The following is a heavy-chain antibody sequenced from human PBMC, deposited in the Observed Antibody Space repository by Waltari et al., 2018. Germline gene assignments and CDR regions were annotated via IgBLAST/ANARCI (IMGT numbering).Heavy chain of an antibody. D-gene: IGHD2-15*01. J-gene: IGHJ5*02. CDR3: ARDRGRGLYLDT. Sequence: QLQLQESGPGLVKPSGTLSLSCAVSGASVSSAYWWSWVRQSPQKGLEGIGQGHGSGRSNYSPSFSSRVTVSLDTSNNEFSLKVTSATAAYTAMYYCARDRGRGLYLDTWGPGTLVTVSP. CDR2: GHGSGRS. CDR1: GASVSSAYW. V-gene: IGHV4-4*02.